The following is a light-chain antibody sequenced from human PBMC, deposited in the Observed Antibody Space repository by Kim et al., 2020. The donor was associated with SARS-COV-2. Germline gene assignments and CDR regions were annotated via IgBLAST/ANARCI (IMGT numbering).Light chain of an antibody. CDR2: GAS. CDR3: QQYDSWPPYN. Sequence: EVVMTQSPATLSVSPGERATLSCRSSQSISSGLAWYQQKPGQAPRLLMYGASTRATGIPARFSGSGSGTEFTLTISSLQSEDFAVYYCQQYDSWPPYNFGLGTKVDIK. CDR1: QSISSG. V-gene: IGKV3-15*01. J-gene: IGKJ2*01.